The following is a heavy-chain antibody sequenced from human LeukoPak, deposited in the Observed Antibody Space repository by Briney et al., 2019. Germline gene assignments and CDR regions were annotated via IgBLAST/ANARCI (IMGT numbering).Heavy chain of an antibody. V-gene: IGHV3-30-3*01. D-gene: IGHD5-24*01. Sequence: PGRSLRLSCAASGFTFSSYAMHWVRQAPGKGLEWVAVITYDGSNKYYADSVKGRFTISRDNSKNTLYLQMNSLRAEDTAVYYCASIEMADGGQGTLVTVSS. J-gene: IGHJ4*02. CDR1: GFTFSSYA. CDR3: ASIEMAD. CDR2: ITYDGSNK.